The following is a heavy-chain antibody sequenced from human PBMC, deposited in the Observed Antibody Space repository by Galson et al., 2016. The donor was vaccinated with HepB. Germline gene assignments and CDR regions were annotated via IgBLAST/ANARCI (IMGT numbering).Heavy chain of an antibody. Sequence: QSGAEVKKPGESLKISCQGSGYTFTDYWIGWVRQMPGKGLEWMGIMYPDDSDTRYSPSFQGQVTFSVDKSISTAYLQWSSLKASDTAMYYCARRRDGMDVWGQGTAVIVSS. J-gene: IGHJ6*01. V-gene: IGHV5-51*01. CDR1: GYTFTDYW. CDR2: MYPDDSDT. CDR3: ARRRDGMDV.